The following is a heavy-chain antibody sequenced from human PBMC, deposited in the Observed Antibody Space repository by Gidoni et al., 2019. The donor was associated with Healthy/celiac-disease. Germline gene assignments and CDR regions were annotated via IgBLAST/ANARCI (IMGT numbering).Heavy chain of an antibody. CDR3: ARGRITMIVVVISRYWYFDL. CDR1: GGSFSGYY. D-gene: IGHD3-22*01. Sequence: QVQLQQWCAGLLKPSETLSLTCAVYGGSFSGYYWRWIRQPPGKGLEWIGEINHSGSTNYNPSLKSRVTISVDTSKNQFSLKLSSVTAADTAVYYCARGRITMIVVVISRYWYFDLWGRGTLVTVSS. V-gene: IGHV4-34*01. CDR2: INHSGST. J-gene: IGHJ2*01.